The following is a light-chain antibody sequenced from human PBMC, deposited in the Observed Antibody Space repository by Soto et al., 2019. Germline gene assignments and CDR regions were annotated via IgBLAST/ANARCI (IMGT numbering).Light chain of an antibody. Sequence: EIVLTQSPATLSLSPGERATLSFRAIQSVSSSYLAWYQQKPGQAPRLLIYGASSRATGIPDRFSGSGSGTGFTLTISRLEPEDFAVYYCQQYGSSFPITFGQGTRLEIK. J-gene: IGKJ5*01. CDR3: QQYGSSFPIT. V-gene: IGKV3-20*01. CDR2: GAS. CDR1: QSVSSSY.